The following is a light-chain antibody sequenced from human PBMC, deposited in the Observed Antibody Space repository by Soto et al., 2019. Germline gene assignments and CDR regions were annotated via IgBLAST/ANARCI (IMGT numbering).Light chain of an antibody. CDR2: GAS. Sequence: EIVLTQSPGTLSLSPGERATLSCRASESVSSSYLAWYQQKPGQAPRLLIYGASSRATGIPDRFSGSGSGTEFTLTISRLEPEDFALYYCQQYGSSRITFGEGTRLEIK. CDR1: ESVSSSY. CDR3: QQYGSSRIT. J-gene: IGKJ5*01. V-gene: IGKV3-20*01.